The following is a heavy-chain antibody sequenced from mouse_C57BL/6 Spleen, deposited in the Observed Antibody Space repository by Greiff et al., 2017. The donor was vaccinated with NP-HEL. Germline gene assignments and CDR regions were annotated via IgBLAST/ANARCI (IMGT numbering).Heavy chain of an antibody. V-gene: IGHV1-26*01. D-gene: IGHD2-5*01. J-gene: IGHJ2*01. CDR1: GYTFTDYY. CDR3: ARGYSNYGYYFDY. CDR2: INPNNGGT. Sequence: EVQLQQSGPELVKPGASVKISCKASGYTFTDYYMNWVKQSHGKSLEWIGDINPNNGGTSYNQKFKGKATLTVDKSSSTAYMELRSLTSEDSAVYYCARGYSNYGYYFDYWGQGTTLTVSS.